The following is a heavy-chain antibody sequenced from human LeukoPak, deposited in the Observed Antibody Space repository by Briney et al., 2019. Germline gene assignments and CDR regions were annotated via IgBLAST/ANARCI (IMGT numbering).Heavy chain of an antibody. CDR2: INHSGST. CDR3: ARAAYYYDSSGYYNAFDI. D-gene: IGHD3-22*01. Sequence: PSETLSLTCAVYGGSFSGYYWSWIRQPPGKGLEWIGEINHSGSTNYNPSLKSRVTISVDTSKDQFSLKLSSVTAADTAVYYCARAAYYYDSSGYYNAFDIWDQGTMVTVSS. V-gene: IGHV4-34*01. CDR1: GGSFSGYY. J-gene: IGHJ3*02.